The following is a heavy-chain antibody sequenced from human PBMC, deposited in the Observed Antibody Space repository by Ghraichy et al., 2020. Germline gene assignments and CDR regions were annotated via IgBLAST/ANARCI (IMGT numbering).Heavy chain of an antibody. CDR3: AKQEEWLQPVYFDY. CDR1: GGSISSGSYY. Sequence: SETLSLTCTVSGGSISSGSYYWGWIRQPPGKGLEWIGSIHYSGSTYYNPSLNSRVTISVDTSKNQFSLRLSSVTAADTAVYYCAKQEEWLQPVYFDYWGQGTLVTVSS. V-gene: IGHV4-39*01. D-gene: IGHD5-12*01. J-gene: IGHJ4*02. CDR2: IHYSGST.